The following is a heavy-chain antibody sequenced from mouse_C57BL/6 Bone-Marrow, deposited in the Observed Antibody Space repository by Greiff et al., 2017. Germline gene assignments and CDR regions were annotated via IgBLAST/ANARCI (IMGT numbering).Heavy chain of an antibody. CDR2: ISSGSSTI. J-gene: IGHJ3*01. V-gene: IGHV5-17*01. CDR1: GFTFSDYG. D-gene: IGHD1-1*01. Sequence: EVKVVESGGGLVKPGGSLKLSCAASGFTFSDYGMHWVRQAPEKGLEWVAYISSGSSTIYYADTVKGRFTISRDNAKNTLFLHMTSLRSEDTAMYCCAREYNGSSSAGFAYWGQGTLVTVSA. CDR3: AREYNGSSSAGFAY.